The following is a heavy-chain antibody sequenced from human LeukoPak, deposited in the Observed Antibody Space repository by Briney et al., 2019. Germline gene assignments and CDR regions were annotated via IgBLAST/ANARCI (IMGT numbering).Heavy chain of an antibody. Sequence: PGGSLRLSCAASGFTFSDAWMNWVRQAPGKGLEWVGRIKSKRDGGTADYAAPVKGRFTISRDDSRNTLYLQMNSLEAKDTAVYYCSTDRGVISWGQGTLVTVSS. CDR2: IKSKRDGGTA. D-gene: IGHD3-10*01. CDR3: STDRGVIS. CDR1: GFTFSDAW. J-gene: IGHJ5*01. V-gene: IGHV3-15*01.